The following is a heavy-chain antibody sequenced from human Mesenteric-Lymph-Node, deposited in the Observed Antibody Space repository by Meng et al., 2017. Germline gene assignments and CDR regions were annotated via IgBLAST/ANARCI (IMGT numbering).Heavy chain of an antibody. CDR2: ISHDGNNK. J-gene: IGHJ4*02. D-gene: IGHD2-15*01. CDR3: ARWAGYCSGGSCRYYFDY. CDR1: GSTFSNYG. Sequence: GGSLRLSCAASGSTFSNYGLHWVRQAPGKGPEWVAVISHDGNNKYYADSVKGRFSISRDNAKNSLYLQMNSLRAEDTAVYYCARWAGYCSGGSCRYYFDYWGQGTLVTVSS. V-gene: IGHV3-30*07.